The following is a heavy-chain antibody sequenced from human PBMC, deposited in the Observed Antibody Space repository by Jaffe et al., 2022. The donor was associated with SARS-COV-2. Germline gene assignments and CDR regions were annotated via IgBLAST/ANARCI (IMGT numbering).Heavy chain of an antibody. J-gene: IGHJ6*02. D-gene: IGHD3-3*01. CDR1: GFTFSSYW. CDR3: ARVPPNYDFWSGYYRGHYYYYGMDV. V-gene: IGHV3-74*01. Sequence: EVQLVESGGGLVQPGGSLRLSCAASGFTFSSYWMHWVRQAPGKGLVWVSRINSDGSSTSYADSVKGRFTISRDNAKNTLYLQMNSLRAEDTAVYYCARVPPNYDFWSGYYRGHYYYYGMDVWGQGTTVTVSS. CDR2: INSDGSST.